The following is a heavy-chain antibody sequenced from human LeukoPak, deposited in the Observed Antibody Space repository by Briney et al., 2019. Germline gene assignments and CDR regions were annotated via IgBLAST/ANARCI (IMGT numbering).Heavy chain of an antibody. CDR2: IYYSGST. CDR1: GGSVSSGSYY. CDR3: ARAPTYYDFWSGGFYYGMDV. Sequence: SETLSLTCTVSGGSVSSGSYYWSWIRQPPGKGLEWIGYIYYSGSTNYNPSLKSRVTISVDTSKNQFSLKLSSVTAADTAVYYCARAPTYYDFWSGGFYYGMDVWGQGTTVTVSS. D-gene: IGHD3-3*01. J-gene: IGHJ6*02. V-gene: IGHV4-61*01.